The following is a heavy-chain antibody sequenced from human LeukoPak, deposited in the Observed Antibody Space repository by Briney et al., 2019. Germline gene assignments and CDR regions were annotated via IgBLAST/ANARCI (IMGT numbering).Heavy chain of an antibody. CDR2: TYYRSKWYN. J-gene: IGHJ3*02. CDR3: ARSVGATTGPFDI. CDR1: GDSVSSNSAA. D-gene: IGHD1-26*01. V-gene: IGHV6-1*01. Sequence: SRTLSLTCALSGDSVSSNSAAWSWIRQSPSRGLEWLRRTYYRSKWYNDYAVSVKSRITINPDTSKNQFSLQLNSVTPEDTAVYYCARSVGATTGPFDIWGQGTMVTVSS.